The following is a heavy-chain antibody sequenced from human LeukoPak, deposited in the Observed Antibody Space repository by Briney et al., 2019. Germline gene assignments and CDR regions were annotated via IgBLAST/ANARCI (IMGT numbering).Heavy chain of an antibody. D-gene: IGHD6-13*01. J-gene: IGHJ4*02. CDR1: GGSIRSPSHY. V-gene: IGHV4-39*02. CDR2: IYYSGTT. CDR3: ARRSSRAADFDY. Sequence: SETLSLTCSVSGGSIRSPSHYWGWIRQPPGKGLEWIGSIYYSGTTYHNPSIESRVTISVDTSMHHYSLRLSSVTAADTAVYYCARRSSRAADFDYWGQGTLVTVSS.